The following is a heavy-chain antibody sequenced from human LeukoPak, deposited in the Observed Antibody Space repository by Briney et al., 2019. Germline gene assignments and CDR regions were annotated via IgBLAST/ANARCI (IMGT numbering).Heavy chain of an antibody. Sequence: SETLSLTCTVSGGSISSGGYYWSWIRQHPGKGLEWIGYIYYSGSTYYNPSLKSRVTISVDTSKNQFSLKLSSVTAADTAVYYCARAYYDFWSGYYNGPRFDYWGQGTLVTVSS. CDR3: ARAYYDFWSGYYNGPRFDY. CDR1: GGSISSGGYY. J-gene: IGHJ4*02. D-gene: IGHD3-3*01. V-gene: IGHV4-31*03. CDR2: IYYSGST.